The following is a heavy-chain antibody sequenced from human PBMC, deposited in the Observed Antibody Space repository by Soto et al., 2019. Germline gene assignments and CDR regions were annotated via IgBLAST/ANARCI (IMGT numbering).Heavy chain of an antibody. Sequence: QVQLQESGPGLVEPSQTLYLSCAVSGDSISNGYYSWSWIRQPPGKDLEWIGHIYNSVNTYSNPSLKSRVTISADTSKNQFSLKLSSVTSADTAVYYCARGTSGDKVDYWGQGTLVTVSS. CDR2: IYNSVNT. J-gene: IGHJ4*02. CDR3: ARGTSGDKVDY. V-gene: IGHV4-30-4*01. CDR1: GDSISNGYYS. D-gene: IGHD3-10*01.